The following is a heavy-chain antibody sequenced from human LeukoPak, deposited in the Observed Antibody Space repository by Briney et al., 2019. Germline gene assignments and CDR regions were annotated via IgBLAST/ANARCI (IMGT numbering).Heavy chain of an antibody. CDR3: ARHTGALWWLFDY. Sequence: GGSLRLSCAASGFTFSSYWMSWVRQAPGKGLEWVANIKQDGSEKYYVDSVKGRFTISRDNAKKSLYLQMNSLRGEDTAVYYCARHTGALWWLFDYWGQGTLVTVSS. V-gene: IGHV3-7*01. D-gene: IGHD2-21*01. CDR2: IKQDGSEK. CDR1: GFTFSSYW. J-gene: IGHJ4*02.